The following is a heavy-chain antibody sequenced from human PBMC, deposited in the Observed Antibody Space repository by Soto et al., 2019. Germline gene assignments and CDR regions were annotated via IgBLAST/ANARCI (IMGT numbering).Heavy chain of an antibody. CDR3: AKAGSYYYDSSGYYEDDY. Sequence: GGSLRLSCAASGFTFSSYGMHWVRQAPGKGLEWVAVISYDGSNKYYADSVKGRFTISRDNSKNTLYLQMNSLRAEDTAVYYCAKAGSYYYDSSGYYEDDYWGQGTLVTVSS. D-gene: IGHD3-22*01. V-gene: IGHV3-30*18. CDR1: GFTFSSYG. J-gene: IGHJ4*02. CDR2: ISYDGSNK.